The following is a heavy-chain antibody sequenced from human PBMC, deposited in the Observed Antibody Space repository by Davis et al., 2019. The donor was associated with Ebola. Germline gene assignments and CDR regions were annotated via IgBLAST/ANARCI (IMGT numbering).Heavy chain of an antibody. Sequence: SVKVSCKASGGTFSSYAISWVRQAPGQGLEWMGGTIPIFGTANYAQKFQGRVTITRDTSASTAYMELSSLRSEDTAVYYCARVAAADPDYWGQGTLVTVSS. V-gene: IGHV1-69*05. CDR2: TIPIFGTA. J-gene: IGHJ4*02. D-gene: IGHD6-13*01. CDR3: ARVAAADPDY. CDR1: GGTFSSYA.